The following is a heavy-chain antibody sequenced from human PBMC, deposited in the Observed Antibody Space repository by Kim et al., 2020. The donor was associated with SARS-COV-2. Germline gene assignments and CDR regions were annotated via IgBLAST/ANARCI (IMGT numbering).Heavy chain of an antibody. J-gene: IGHJ6*02. V-gene: IGHV5-51*01. CDR1: GYSLTSGYSFTSHW. Sequence: GESLKISCKGSGYSLTSGYSFTSHWIAWVRQMPGKGLEWMGIIYPVDSDTRYSPSFQGQVTISADKSIRTAYLQWRSLKASDTGMYFCARHGSYYVSGYYYYGMDVWGRGTTVTVSS. D-gene: IGHD3-10*01. CDR2: IYPVDSDT. CDR3: ARHGSYYVSGYYYYGMDV.